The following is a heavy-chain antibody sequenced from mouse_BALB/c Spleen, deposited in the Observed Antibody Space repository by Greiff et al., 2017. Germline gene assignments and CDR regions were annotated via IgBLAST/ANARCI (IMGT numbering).Heavy chain of an antibody. Sequence: VQRVESGAELVRPGTSVKVSCKASGYAFTNYLIEWVKQRPGQGLEWIGVINPGSGGTNYNEKFKGKATLTADKSSSTAYMQLSSLTSDDSAVYFCARSGTPMDYWGQGTSVTVSA. CDR1: GYAFTNYL. D-gene: IGHD3-1*01. V-gene: IGHV1-54*01. CDR2: INPGSGGT. CDR3: ARSGTPMDY. J-gene: IGHJ4*01.